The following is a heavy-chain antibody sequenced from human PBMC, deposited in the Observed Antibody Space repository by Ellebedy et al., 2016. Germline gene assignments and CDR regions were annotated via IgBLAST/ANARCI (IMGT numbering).Heavy chain of an antibody. CDR3: ARVSVGAFDI. CDR2: ISYDGSVK. V-gene: IGHV3-30*03. Sequence: GESLKISXAASGFTFSSYGMHWVRQAPGKGLEWVAVISYDGSVKYYADSVKGRFTISRDNRKNTLDLQMTSLRAEDTAVYYCARVSVGAFDIWGQGTMVTVSS. J-gene: IGHJ3*02. CDR1: GFTFSSYG.